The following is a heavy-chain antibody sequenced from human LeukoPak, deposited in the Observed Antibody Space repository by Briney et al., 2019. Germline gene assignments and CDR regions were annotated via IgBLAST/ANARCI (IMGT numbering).Heavy chain of an antibody. CDR3: ARQNPWGRDY. Sequence: SETLSLTCTVSGGSISSSSYYWGWIRQPPGKGLEWIGSIYYSGSTYYNPSLKSRVTISVDTSKNQFSLKLSSVTAADTAVYYCARQNPWGRDYWGQGTLVTVSS. CDR1: GGSISSSSYY. CDR2: IYYSGST. V-gene: IGHV4-39*01. D-gene: IGHD7-27*01. J-gene: IGHJ4*02.